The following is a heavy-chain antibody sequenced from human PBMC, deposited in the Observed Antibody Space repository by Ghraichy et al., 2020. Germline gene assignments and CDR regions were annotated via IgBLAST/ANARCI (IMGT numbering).Heavy chain of an antibody. J-gene: IGHJ6*02. CDR3: ARSGQSYFHGLDV. V-gene: IGHV3-13*01. Sequence: GESLNISCAASGFTFNRYDMHWVRQATGKALEWVSAIGTAVDTHYADSVKGRFTISREDAKNTLYLQMNSLRAGDTAVYYCARSGQSYFHGLDVWGQGTTVTVSS. D-gene: IGHD1-14*01. CDR2: IGTAVDT. CDR1: GFTFNRYD.